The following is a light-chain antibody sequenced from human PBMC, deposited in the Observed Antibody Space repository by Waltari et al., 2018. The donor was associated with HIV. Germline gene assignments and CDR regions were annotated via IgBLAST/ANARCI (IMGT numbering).Light chain of an antibody. CDR3: AAWSGSLSGVV. CDR1: SSNIGSYY. V-gene: IGLV1-47*01. J-gene: IGLJ2*01. Sequence: QSVLTQPPSASGTPGQRVTISCSGSSSNIGSYYVYWYQQLPGTAPKLLIYRNNQRPSVVPDRFSGSKSGTSGSRAISGLRSEDEADYFCAAWSGSLSGVVFGGGTKLTVL. CDR2: RNN.